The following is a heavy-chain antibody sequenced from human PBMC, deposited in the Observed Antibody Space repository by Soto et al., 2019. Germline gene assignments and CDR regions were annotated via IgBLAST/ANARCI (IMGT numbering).Heavy chain of an antibody. D-gene: IGHD2-2*01. CDR3: ARETDGYCSSTSCYRWFDP. CDR2: IIPIFGTA. V-gene: IGHV1-69*13. J-gene: IGHJ5*02. CDR1: GGTFSSYA. Sequence: SVKVSCKASGGTFSSYAISWVRQAPGQGLEWMGGIIPIFGTANYAQKFQGRVTITADESTSTAYMELSSLRSEDTAVYYCARETDGYCSSTSCYRWFDPWGQGTLVTVSS.